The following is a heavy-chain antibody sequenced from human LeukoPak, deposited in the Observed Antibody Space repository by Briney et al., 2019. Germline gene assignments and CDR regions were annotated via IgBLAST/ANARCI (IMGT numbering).Heavy chain of an antibody. CDR3: ARHPRSSNCEGCIDY. CDR1: GGSISSSSYY. D-gene: IGHD6-13*01. CDR2: IYYSGST. Sequence: PSETLSLTCTVSGGSISSSSYYWGWIRQPPGKGLEWIGRIYYSGSTYYNPSLKSRVTISVDTSKNQFSLKLSSVTAADTAVYYCARHPRSSNCEGCIDYWGQGTLVTVSS. J-gene: IGHJ4*02. V-gene: IGHV4-39*01.